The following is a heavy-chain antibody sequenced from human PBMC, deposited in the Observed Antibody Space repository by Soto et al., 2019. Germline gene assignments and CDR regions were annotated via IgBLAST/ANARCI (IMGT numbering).Heavy chain of an antibody. CDR2: LIPIYDEP. V-gene: IGHV1-69*06. J-gene: IGHJ6*02. Sequence: QVQLVQSGAEVKNPGSSVRVSCKTSGFTFNVYGIHWVRQAPGQGLEWMWGLIPIYDEPNYAQKFKGRVTMTADKSTATVYLELNSLRSEDTAVYFCARVRDPHLDHYGLDVWGQGTTVTVSS. CDR1: GFTFNVYG. CDR3: ARVRDPHLDHYGLDV.